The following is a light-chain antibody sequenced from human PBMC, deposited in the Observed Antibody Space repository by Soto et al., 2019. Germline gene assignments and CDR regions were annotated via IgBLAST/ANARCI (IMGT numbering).Light chain of an antibody. CDR3: QQYHSYPLS. Sequence: DIQMTQSPSSLSASVGDTVTITCRASQDIKNYLAWFQQKPGQAPKSLIFAASSLQSGAQSKFIGSGSGTDFTLNISSLQAEDVATYFCQQYHSYPLSFGGGTKVQIK. CDR2: AAS. CDR1: QDIKNY. V-gene: IGKV1-16*02. J-gene: IGKJ4*01.